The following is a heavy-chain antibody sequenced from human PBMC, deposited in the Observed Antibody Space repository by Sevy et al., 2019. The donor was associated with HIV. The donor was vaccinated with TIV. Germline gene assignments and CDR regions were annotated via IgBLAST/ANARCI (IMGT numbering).Heavy chain of an antibody. J-gene: IGHJ4*02. V-gene: IGHV1-18*01. Sequence: ASVKVSCKASGYTFTSYGISWVRQAPGQGLEWMGWISAYNGNTNYAQKLQGRVTMTTDASTSTAYMELRSLRSDDTAVYYCARDLDSGSSLDYWGQGTLVTVSS. D-gene: IGHD1-26*01. CDR2: ISAYNGNT. CDR1: GYTFTSYG. CDR3: ARDLDSGSSLDY.